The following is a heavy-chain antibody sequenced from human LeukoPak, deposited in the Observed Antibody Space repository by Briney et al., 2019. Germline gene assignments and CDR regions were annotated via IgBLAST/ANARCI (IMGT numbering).Heavy chain of an antibody. CDR1: GFTFSSYG. V-gene: IGHV3-30*03. J-gene: IGHJ4*02. D-gene: IGHD3-9*01. CDR2: ISYDGSNK. Sequence: PGGSLRLSCAASGFTFSSYGMHWVRQAPGKGLEWVAVISYDGSNKYYADSVKGRFTISRDNSKNTLYLQMNSLRAEDTAVYYCARARYFPTHYFDYWGQGTLVTVSS. CDR3: ARARYFPTHYFDY.